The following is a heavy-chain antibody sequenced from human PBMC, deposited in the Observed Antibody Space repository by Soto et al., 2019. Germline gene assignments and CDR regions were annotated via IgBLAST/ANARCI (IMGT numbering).Heavy chain of an antibody. CDR2: ISSSGSTI. V-gene: IGHV3-11*01. CDR3: ARDPREYYFDY. J-gene: IGHJ4*02. CDR1: GFTFSDYY. Sequence: GGSLRLSCAASGFTFSDYYMSWIRQAPGKGLEWVSYISSSGSTIYYADSVKGRFTISRDNAKNSLYLQMNSLRAEDTAMYYCARDPREYYFDYWGQGTLVTVSS.